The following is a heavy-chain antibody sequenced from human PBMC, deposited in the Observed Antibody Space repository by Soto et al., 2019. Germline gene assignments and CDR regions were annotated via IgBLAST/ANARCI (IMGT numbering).Heavy chain of an antibody. Sequence: QVQLVESGGGVVQPGRSLRLSCAASGITFNSFGMHWVRQAPGKGLQWVAAISYDGGNEYYADSVKGRFTISRDNSKETLYLQMHSLRAEDTVVYYCSVYYGYHLFDYWGQGTLVTVSS. CDR1: GITFNSFG. D-gene: IGHD4-17*01. V-gene: IGHV3-30-3*01. CDR3: SVYYGYHLFDY. CDR2: ISYDGGNE. J-gene: IGHJ4*02.